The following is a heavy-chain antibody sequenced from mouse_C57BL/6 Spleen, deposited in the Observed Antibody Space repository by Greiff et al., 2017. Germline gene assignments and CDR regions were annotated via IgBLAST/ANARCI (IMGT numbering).Heavy chain of an antibody. CDR2: INPRNGGT. CDR1: GYTFTSYW. CDR3: ARWGSNYLYYDAMDY. Sequence: QVQLQQPGTELVKPGASVKLSCKASGYTFTSYWMHWVKQRPGQGLEWIGNINPRNGGTNYNEKFKSKATLTVDKSSSTAYMQLSSLTSEDSAVYYCARWGSNYLYYDAMDYWGQGTSVTVSS. J-gene: IGHJ4*01. D-gene: IGHD2-5*01. V-gene: IGHV1-53*01.